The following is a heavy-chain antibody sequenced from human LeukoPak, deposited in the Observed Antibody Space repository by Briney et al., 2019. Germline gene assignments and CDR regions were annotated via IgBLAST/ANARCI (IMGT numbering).Heavy chain of an antibody. Sequence: PSETLSLTCAVYGGSFSGYYWSWIRQPPGKGLEWIGEINHSGSTNYNPSLKSRVTISVDTSKNQFSLKLSSVTAADTAVYYCARARWYYGSGSYDYWGQGTLVTVSS. J-gene: IGHJ4*02. CDR1: GGSFSGYY. D-gene: IGHD3-10*01. V-gene: IGHV4-34*01. CDR2: INHSGST. CDR3: ARARWYYGSGSYDY.